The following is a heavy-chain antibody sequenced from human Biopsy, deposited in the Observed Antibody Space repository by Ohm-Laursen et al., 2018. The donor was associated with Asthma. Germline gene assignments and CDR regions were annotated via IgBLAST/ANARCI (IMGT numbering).Heavy chain of an antibody. Sequence: SLRLSCAAAGFNLNTHTLSWVRQAPGKGLEWVSLISYDASYSTYADSVKGRFTISRDNSRRTLYLHMNFLRTEDTAVYYCAKGEDPSPVAGGFDVWGQGTEVTVSS. CDR3: AKGEDPSPVAGGFDV. V-gene: IGHV3-30*14. D-gene: IGHD4-23*01. CDR2: ISYDASYS. CDR1: GFNLNTHT. J-gene: IGHJ3*01.